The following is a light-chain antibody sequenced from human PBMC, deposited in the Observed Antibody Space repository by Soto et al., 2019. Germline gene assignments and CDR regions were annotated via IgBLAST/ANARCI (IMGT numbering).Light chain of an antibody. J-gene: IGKJ1*01. CDR2: GAS. CDR3: QQYGSSPWT. V-gene: IGKV3-20*01. Sequence: EIMLTQSPGTLSLSPGERATLSCRASQSVSSNYLAWYQQKPDQAPRLLIYGASSRATGIPDRFSGSVSGTDFTLTISRLEPEDFAVYYCQQYGSSPWTFGQGTKVEIK. CDR1: QSVSSNY.